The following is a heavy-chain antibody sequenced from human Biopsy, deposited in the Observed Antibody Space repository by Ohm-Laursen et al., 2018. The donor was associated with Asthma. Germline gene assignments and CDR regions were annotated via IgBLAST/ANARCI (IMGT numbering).Heavy chain of an antibody. CDR3: AAGRTSLQGESLI. CDR2: IVFASGAT. CDR1: GVALSGYT. V-gene: IGHV1-58*01. Sequence: SVKVSCNASGVALSGYTFEWVRQARGLGLEWIAWIVFASGATNYAQNFQDRLTVTRDMSTGSVSMELRGLSSTDTAAYYCAAGRTSLQGESLIWGQGTLVSVSS. D-gene: IGHD2/OR15-2a*01. J-gene: IGHJ4*01.